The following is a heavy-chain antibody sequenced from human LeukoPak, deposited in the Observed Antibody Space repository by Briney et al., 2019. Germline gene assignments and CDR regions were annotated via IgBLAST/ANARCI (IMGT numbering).Heavy chain of an antibody. J-gene: IGHJ5*02. D-gene: IGHD1-7*01. CDR1: GFIFSSYS. Sequence: GGSLRLSCVASGFIFSSYSMNWVHQAPGKGLEWVSYISSSSRTIYYADSVKGRFTISRDNAKNSLYLQMKSLRAEDTGVYYCARVITGTTLQVDPWGQGTLVTVSS. V-gene: IGHV3-48*04. CDR3: ARVITGTTLQVDP. CDR2: ISSSSRTI.